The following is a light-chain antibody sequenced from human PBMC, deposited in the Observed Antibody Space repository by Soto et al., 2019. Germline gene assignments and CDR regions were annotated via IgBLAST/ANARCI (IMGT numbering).Light chain of an antibody. CDR2: KAS. V-gene: IGKV1-5*03. J-gene: IGKJ1*01. CDR1: QSISSW. CDR3: QQYNSYSRT. Sequence: DIQMTQSPSTLSASVGARAPITCRARQSISSWLAWYQQKPGKAPKLLIYKASSLQSGVPSRFSGTGSGTEFTLTISSLQPDDFATYYCQQYNSYSRTFGQGTKVDI.